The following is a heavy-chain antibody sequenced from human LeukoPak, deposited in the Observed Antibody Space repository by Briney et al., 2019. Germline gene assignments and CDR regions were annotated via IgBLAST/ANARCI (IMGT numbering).Heavy chain of an antibody. CDR2: IYTSGST. CDR3: AGERARDTAMVFDY. D-gene: IGHD5-18*01. Sequence: PSQTLSLTCTVSGGSISSGSYYWSWIRQPAGKGLEWIGRIYTSGSTNYNPSLKSRVTISVDTSKNQFSLKLSSVTAADTAVYYCAGERARDTAMVFDYWGQGTLVTVSS. CDR1: GGSISSGSYY. V-gene: IGHV4-61*02. J-gene: IGHJ4*02.